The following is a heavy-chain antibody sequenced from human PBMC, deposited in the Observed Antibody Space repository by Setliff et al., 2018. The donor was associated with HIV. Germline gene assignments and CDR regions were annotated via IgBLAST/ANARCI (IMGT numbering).Heavy chain of an antibody. D-gene: IGHD3-3*01. CDR3: ARDPSYSPYYDFWSGYYPHDALDI. CDR1: GYTFTSYA. CDR2: INAGNGNT. J-gene: IGHJ3*02. Sequence: ASVKVSCKASGYTFTSYAMHWVRQAPGQRLEWMGWINAGNGNTKYSQKFQGRVTITRDTSASTAYMELSSLRSEDTAIYYCARDPSYSPYYDFWSGYYPHDALDIWGQGTMVTVSS. V-gene: IGHV1-3*01.